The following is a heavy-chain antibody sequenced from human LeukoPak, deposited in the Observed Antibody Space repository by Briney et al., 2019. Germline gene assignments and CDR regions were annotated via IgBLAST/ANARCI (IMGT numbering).Heavy chain of an antibody. Sequence: PGGSLRLSCAASGFTFSSYAMHWVRQAPGKGLEWVAVISYDGSNKYYADSVKGRFTISRDNSKNTLYLQMNSLGAEDTAIYYCAKYGPQDSGSSHFDYWGQGALVTVSS. CDR3: AKYGPQDSGSSHFDY. J-gene: IGHJ4*02. CDR2: ISYDGSNK. V-gene: IGHV3-30*04. CDR1: GFTFSSYA. D-gene: IGHD1-26*01.